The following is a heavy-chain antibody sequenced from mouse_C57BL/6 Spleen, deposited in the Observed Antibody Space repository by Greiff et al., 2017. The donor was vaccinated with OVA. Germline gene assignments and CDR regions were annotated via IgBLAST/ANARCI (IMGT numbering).Heavy chain of an antibody. CDR3: ARATNWDYFDY. CDR2: INPNNGGT. D-gene: IGHD4-1*01. CDR1: GYTFTDYY. V-gene: IGHV1-26*01. Sequence: VQLQQSGPELVKPGASVKISCKASGYTFTDYYINWVKQSHGKSLEWIGDINPNNGGTSYNQKFKGKATLTVDKSSSTAYMELRSLTSEDSAVYYCARATNWDYFDYWGQGTTLTVSS. J-gene: IGHJ2*01.